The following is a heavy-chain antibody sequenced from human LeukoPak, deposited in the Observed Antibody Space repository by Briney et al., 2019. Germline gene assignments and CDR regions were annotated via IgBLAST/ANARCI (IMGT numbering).Heavy chain of an antibody. Sequence: GGSLRLSCAASGFTFSNAWLSWVSQAPGKGLEWVGRIKSQALGGTTDYAAPVKGRFTISRDDSKNMVDLQMTSLKAEDTAMYYCTTTYIVASTRNVGDYWGQGTLVIVSS. J-gene: IGHJ4*02. D-gene: IGHD5-12*01. CDR3: TTTYIVASTRNVGDY. V-gene: IGHV3-15*01. CDR1: GFTFSNAW. CDR2: IKSQALGGTT.